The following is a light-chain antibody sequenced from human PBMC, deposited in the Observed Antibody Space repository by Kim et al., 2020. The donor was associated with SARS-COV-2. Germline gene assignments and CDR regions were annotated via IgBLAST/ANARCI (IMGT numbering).Light chain of an antibody. CDR3: QQYISYSKT. Sequence: ASGGDRVIITCRARKSINKWLAWYQQKPGKAPKLLLYKASTLQSGVPTRFGGSGYGTEFTLTISSLQPDDFATYYWQQYISYSKTFGQGTKVDIK. CDR1: KSINKW. CDR2: KAS. J-gene: IGKJ1*01. V-gene: IGKV1-5*03.